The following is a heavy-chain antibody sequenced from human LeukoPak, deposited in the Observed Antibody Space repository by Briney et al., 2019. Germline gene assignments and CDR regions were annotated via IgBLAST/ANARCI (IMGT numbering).Heavy chain of an antibody. J-gene: IGHJ6*02. Sequence: SGGSLRLSCVGSGFTSIAYALTWARQAPGKGLEWVSGIRGGGVTTYYADSVKGRFTISRDNSKNTLYLQMNSLRADDTAIYYCARNQQLGGHSYYYYGMDVWGQGTTVTVSS. CDR2: IRGGGVTT. CDR1: GFTSIAYA. D-gene: IGHD3-16*01. V-gene: IGHV3-23*01. CDR3: ARNQQLGGHSYYYYGMDV.